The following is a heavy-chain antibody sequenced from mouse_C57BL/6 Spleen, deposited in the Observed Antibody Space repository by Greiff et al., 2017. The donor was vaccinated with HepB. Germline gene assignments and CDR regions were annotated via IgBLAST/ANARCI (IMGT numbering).Heavy chain of an antibody. CDR3: AREGYYGNYVGYFDY. CDR2: ISDGGSYT. V-gene: IGHV5-4*01. J-gene: IGHJ2*01. Sequence: EVNVVESGGGLVKPGGSLKLSCAASGFTFSSYAMSWVRQTPEKRLEWVATISDGGSYTYYPDNVKGRFTISRDNAKNNLYLQMSHLKSEDTAMYYCAREGYYGNYVGYFDYWGQGTTLTVSS. D-gene: IGHD2-1*01. CDR1: GFTFSSYA.